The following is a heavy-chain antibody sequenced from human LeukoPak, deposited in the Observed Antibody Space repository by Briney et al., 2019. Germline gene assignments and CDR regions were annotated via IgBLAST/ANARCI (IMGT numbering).Heavy chain of an antibody. CDR1: GGTFSSYA. V-gene: IGHV1-69*13. J-gene: IGHJ6*03. D-gene: IGHD3-10*01. CDR3: ARAGILGDLGNVVVRGVDLRYYYYYYMDV. Sequence: GASVKVSCKASGGTFSSYAISWVRQAPGQGLEWMGGIIPIFGTANYAQKFQGRVTITADESTSTAYMELSSLRSEDTAVYYCARAGILGDLGNVVVRGVDLRYYYYYYMDVWGKGTTVTTSS. CDR2: IIPIFGTA.